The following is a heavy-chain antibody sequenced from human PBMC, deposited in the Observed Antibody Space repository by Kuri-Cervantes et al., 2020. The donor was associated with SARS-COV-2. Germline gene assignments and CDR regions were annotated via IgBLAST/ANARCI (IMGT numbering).Heavy chain of an antibody. D-gene: IGHD3-3*01. CDR3: AKVFAYYDFWSGYFFDDYYYGMDV. J-gene: IGHJ6*02. V-gene: IGHV3-23*01. Sequence: GGSLRLSCAASGFTFSIYAMNWVRQAPGKGLEWVSAISGSGGYTYYADSVKGRFTISRDNSKNTLSLQMNSLRAEDTAVYYCAKVFAYYDFWSGYFFDDYYYGMDVWGQGTMVTVSS. CDR1: GFTFSIYA. CDR2: ISGSGGYT.